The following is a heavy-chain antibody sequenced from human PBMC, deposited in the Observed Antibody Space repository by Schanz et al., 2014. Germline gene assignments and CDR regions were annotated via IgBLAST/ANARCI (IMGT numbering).Heavy chain of an antibody. CDR2: ILGLASTT. J-gene: IGHJ3*02. CDR1: GFTFSTSA. Sequence: EVQLVESGGGWVQPGGSLRLSCAASGFTFSTSAMSWVRQVPGKGLEWVSAILGLASTTYYADSVKGRFTISRDNSKNLLYLQMNSLRAEDTAVYYCAKGRFGELSAFDIWGQGTMVTVSS. CDR3: AKGRFGELSAFDI. V-gene: IGHV3-23*04. D-gene: IGHD3-10*01.